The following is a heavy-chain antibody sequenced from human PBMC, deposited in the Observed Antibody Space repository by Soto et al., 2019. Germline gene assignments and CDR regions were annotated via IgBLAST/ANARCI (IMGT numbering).Heavy chain of an antibody. Sequence: ASVKVCCKASGYTFTSYDINWVRQATGQGLEWMGWMNPNSGNTGYAQKFQGRVTMTRNTSISTAYMELSSLRSEDTAVYYCARRGSSPWDYYYYYMDVWGKGTTVTVSS. CDR3: ARRGSSPWDYYYYYMDV. D-gene: IGHD6-6*01. CDR2: MNPNSGNT. J-gene: IGHJ6*03. V-gene: IGHV1-8*01. CDR1: GYTFTSYD.